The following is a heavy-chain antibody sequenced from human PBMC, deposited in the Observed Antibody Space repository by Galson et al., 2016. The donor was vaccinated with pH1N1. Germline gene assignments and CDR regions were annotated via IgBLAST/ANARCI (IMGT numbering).Heavy chain of an antibody. CDR2: INPNSDVT. V-gene: IGHV1-2*02. CDR1: GYTFTDYY. J-gene: IGHJ5*02. Sequence: SVKVSCKASGYTFTDYYIHWVRQAPGKGLEWMGWINPNSDVTKYSQKFQGRVTITRDTSASTAYMELASLISEDTAVYYCARGGTTIAELWFDPWGQGTLVTVSS. D-gene: IGHD6-13*01. CDR3: ARGGTTIAELWFDP.